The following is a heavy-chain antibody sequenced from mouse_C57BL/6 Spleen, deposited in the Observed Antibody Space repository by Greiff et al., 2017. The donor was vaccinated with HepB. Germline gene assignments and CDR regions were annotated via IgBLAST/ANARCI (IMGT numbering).Heavy chain of an antibody. CDR3: TMYRGVYFDY. CDR1: GYTFTSYW. J-gene: IGHJ2*01. CDR2: IYPGNSDT. V-gene: IGHV1-5*01. Sequence: VQLQQSGTVLARPGASVKMSCKTSGYTFTSYWMHWVKQRPGQGLEWIGAIYPGNSDTSYNQKFKGKANLTAVTSASTAYMELSSLTNEDSAVYYCTMYRGVYFDYWGQGTTLTVSS.